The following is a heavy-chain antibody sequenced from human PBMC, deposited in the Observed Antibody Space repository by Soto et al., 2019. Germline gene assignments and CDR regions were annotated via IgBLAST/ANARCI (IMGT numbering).Heavy chain of an antibody. CDR3: ARDRYCIGGSCYNLGY. Sequence: ASVKVSCKASGYTFTGYYMHWVRQAPGQGLEWMGWINPNSGGTNYAQKFQGRVTMTRDTSISTAYMELSRLRSDDTAVYYCARDRYCIGGSCYNLGYWGQGTLVTVSS. V-gene: IGHV1-2*02. J-gene: IGHJ4*02. CDR2: INPNSGGT. CDR1: GYTFTGYY. D-gene: IGHD2-15*01.